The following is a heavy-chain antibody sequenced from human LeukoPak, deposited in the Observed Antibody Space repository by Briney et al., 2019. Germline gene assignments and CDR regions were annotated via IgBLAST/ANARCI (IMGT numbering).Heavy chain of an antibody. CDR2: ISGSGGST. CDR1: GFTFDDYA. Sequence: QSGGSLRLSCAASGFTFDDYAMHWVRQAPGKGLEWVSAISGSGGSTYYADSVKGRFTISRDNSKNTLYLQMNSLRAEDTAVYYCAKDPNRYGYWGQGTLVTVSS. V-gene: IGHV3-23*01. D-gene: IGHD1-14*01. CDR3: AKDPNRYGY. J-gene: IGHJ4*02.